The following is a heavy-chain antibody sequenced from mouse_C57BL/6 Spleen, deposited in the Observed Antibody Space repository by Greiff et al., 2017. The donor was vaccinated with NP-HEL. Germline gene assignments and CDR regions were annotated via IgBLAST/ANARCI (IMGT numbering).Heavy chain of an antibody. Sequence: EVQGVESGGGLVKPGGSLKLSCAASGFTFSDYGMHWVRQAPEKGLEWVAYISSGSSTIYYADTVKGRFTISRDNAKNTLFRQMTSLRSEDTAMYYCARDGNYGAMDYWGQGTSVTVSS. CDR3: ARDGNYGAMDY. V-gene: IGHV5-17*01. CDR2: ISSGSSTI. CDR1: GFTFSDYG. D-gene: IGHD2-1*01. J-gene: IGHJ4*01.